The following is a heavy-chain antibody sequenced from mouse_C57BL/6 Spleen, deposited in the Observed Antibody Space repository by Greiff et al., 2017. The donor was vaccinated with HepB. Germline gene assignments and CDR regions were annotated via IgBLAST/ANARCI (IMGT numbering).Heavy chain of an antibody. D-gene: IGHD1-1*01. Sequence: QVHVKQSGAELVRPGASVTLSCKASGYTFTDYEMHWVKQTPVHGLEWIGAIDPETGGTAYNQKFKGKAILTADKSSSTAYMELRSLTSEDSAVYYCTRGDYYGSSYLFAYWGQGTLVTVSA. V-gene: IGHV1-15*01. CDR1: GYTFTDYE. CDR2: IDPETGGT. J-gene: IGHJ3*01. CDR3: TRGDYYGSSYLFAY.